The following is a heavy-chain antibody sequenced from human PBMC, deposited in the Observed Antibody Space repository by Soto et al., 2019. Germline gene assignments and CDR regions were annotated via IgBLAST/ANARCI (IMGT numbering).Heavy chain of an antibody. CDR3: ARSVAVPGAHIDY. CDR1: GGSISGSY. V-gene: IGHV4-59*01. J-gene: IGHJ4*02. CDR2: VYYTGST. Sequence: SETLSLTCSVSGGSISGSYWSWIRQSPGKGLEWLGYVYYTGSTNYSPSLRSRVSISVDTSKNEFSLRLGSVTAANTAVYFCARSVAVPGAHIDYWGQGTQVTVSS. D-gene: IGHD6-19*01.